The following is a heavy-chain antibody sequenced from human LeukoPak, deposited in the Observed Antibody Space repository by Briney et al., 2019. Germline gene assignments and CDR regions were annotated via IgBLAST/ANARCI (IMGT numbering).Heavy chain of an antibody. CDR1: GGSISSYY. V-gene: IGHV4-59*01. J-gene: IGHJ3*02. CDR2: IYYIGST. CDR3: ARDYAFDI. Sequence: KPSETLSLTCTVSGGSISSYYWSWIRQPPGKGLEWIGYIYYIGSTNYNPSLKSRVTISVDTSKNQFSLKLSSVPAADTAVYYCARDYAFDIWGQGTMVTVSS.